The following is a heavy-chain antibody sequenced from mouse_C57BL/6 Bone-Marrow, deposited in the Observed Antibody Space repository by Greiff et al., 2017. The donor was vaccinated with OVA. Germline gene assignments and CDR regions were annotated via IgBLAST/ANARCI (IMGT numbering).Heavy chain of an antibody. J-gene: IGHJ3*01. CDR1: GFTFSNYW. CDR2: IRLKSDNYAT. D-gene: IGHD2-3*01. CDR3: TAGYYWFAY. V-gene: IGHV6-3*01. Sequence: EVNVVESGGGLVQPGGSMKLSCVASGFTFSNYWMNWVRQSPEKGLEWVAQIRLKSDNYATHYAESVKGRFTISRDDSKSSVYLQMNNLRAEDTGIYYCTAGYYWFAYWGQGTLVTVSA.